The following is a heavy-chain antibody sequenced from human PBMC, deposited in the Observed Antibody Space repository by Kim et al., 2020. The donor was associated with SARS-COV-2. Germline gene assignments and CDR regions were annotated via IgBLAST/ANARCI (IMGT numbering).Heavy chain of an antibody. J-gene: IGHJ4*02. Sequence: DTYYPGSVKGRFTISRENAKNSLYLQMNSLRAGDTAVYYCARGTGTTFDYWGQGTLVTVSS. CDR2: DT. CDR3: ARGTGTTFDY. D-gene: IGHD1-7*01. V-gene: IGHV3-13*01.